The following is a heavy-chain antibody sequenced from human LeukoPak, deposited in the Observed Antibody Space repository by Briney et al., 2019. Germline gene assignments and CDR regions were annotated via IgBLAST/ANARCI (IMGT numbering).Heavy chain of an antibody. V-gene: IGHV3-9*01. CDR1: GFTFDDYA. CDR3: AKSSGYFEKYNFDY. D-gene: IGHD3-22*01. Sequence: GGSLRLSCAASGFTFDDYAMHWVRQAPGKGLEWVSGISWNSGSIGYADSVKGRFTISRDNAKNSLYLQMNSLRAEDTALYYCAKSSGYFEKYNFDYWGQGALVNVSS. CDR2: ISWNSGSI. J-gene: IGHJ4*02.